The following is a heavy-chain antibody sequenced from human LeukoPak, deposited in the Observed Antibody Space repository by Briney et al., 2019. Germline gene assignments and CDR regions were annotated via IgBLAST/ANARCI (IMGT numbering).Heavy chain of an antibody. CDR2: INHSGST. Sequence: SETLSLTCAVYGGSFSGYYWSWIRQPPGKGLEWIGEINHSGSTNYNPSLKSRVTISVDTSKNQFSLKLTSVTTADTAVYYCAGEDYFDSSGYASWRFDIWGQGTMVTVSS. J-gene: IGHJ3*02. D-gene: IGHD3-22*01. CDR3: AGEDYFDSSGYASWRFDI. CDR1: GGSFSGYY. V-gene: IGHV4-34*01.